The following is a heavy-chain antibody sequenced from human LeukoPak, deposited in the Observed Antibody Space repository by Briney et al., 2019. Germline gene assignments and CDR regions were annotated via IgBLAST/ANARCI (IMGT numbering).Heavy chain of an antibody. Sequence: GASVKVSCKASGYTFTSYYMHWVRQAPGQGLEWMGIINPSDGSTSYAQKFQGRVTMTWDTSTSTVYMELSSLRSEDTAVYYCARAGSSGWYYFDYWGQGTLVTVSS. CDR3: ARAGSSGWYYFDY. CDR2: INPSDGST. J-gene: IGHJ4*02. CDR1: GYTFTSYY. V-gene: IGHV1-46*01. D-gene: IGHD6-19*01.